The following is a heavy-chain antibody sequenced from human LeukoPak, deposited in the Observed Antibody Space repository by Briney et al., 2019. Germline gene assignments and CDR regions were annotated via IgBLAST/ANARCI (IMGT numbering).Heavy chain of an antibody. CDR2: IYYSGST. V-gene: IGHV4-59*01. J-gene: IGHJ4*02. D-gene: IGHD4-17*01. CDR1: GVSISSYY. CDR3: AGTDYVGIFDY. Sequence: PSETLSLTCTVSGVSISSYYWSWIRQPPGKGLEWIGYIYYSGSTNYNPSLKSRVTISVDTSKNQFSLKLSSVTAADTAVYYCAGTDYVGIFDYWGQGTLVTVSS.